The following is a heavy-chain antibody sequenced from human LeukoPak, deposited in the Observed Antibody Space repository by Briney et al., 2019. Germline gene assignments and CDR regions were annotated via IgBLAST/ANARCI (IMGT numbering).Heavy chain of an antibody. CDR3: ARSYYYDSSGYWMYYFDY. CDR1: GGSISSSSYY. J-gene: IGHJ4*02. V-gene: IGHV4-39*01. CDR2: IYYSGST. Sequence: SETLSLTCTVSGGSISSSSYYWGWIRQPPGKGLEWIGSIYYSGSTYYNPSLKSRVTISVDTSKNQFSLKLSSVTAADTAVYYCARSYYYDSSGYWMYYFDYWGQGTLVTVSS. D-gene: IGHD3-22*01.